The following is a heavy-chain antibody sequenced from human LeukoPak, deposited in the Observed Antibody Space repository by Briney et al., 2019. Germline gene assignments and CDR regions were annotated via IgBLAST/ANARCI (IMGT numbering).Heavy chain of an antibody. J-gene: IGHJ4*02. V-gene: IGHV3-9*01. CDR3: AKGTYSGNSYHFDY. D-gene: IGHD1-26*01. CDR1: GFTFDDYA. Sequence: QSGGSLRLSCVASGFTFDDYAMHWVRQAPGKGLEWVSGISWNSGSMGYADSVKGRFTISRDNAKNSLYLQMNSLRAEDTALYYCAKGTYSGNSYHFDYWGQGTLVTVSS. CDR2: ISWNSGSM.